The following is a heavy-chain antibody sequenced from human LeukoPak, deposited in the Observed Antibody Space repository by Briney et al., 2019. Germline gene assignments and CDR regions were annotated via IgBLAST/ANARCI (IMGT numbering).Heavy chain of an antibody. J-gene: IGHJ5*02. CDR1: GGSISSYY. Sequence: SETLSLTCTVSGGSISSYYWSWIRQPPGKGLEWIGYIYYSGSTNYNPSLKSRVTISVDTSKNQFSLKLSSVTAADTAVYYCARVEYGSSPGWFDPWGQGTLVTVSS. CDR2: IYYSGST. V-gene: IGHV4-59*01. D-gene: IGHD6-6*01. CDR3: ARVEYGSSPGWFDP.